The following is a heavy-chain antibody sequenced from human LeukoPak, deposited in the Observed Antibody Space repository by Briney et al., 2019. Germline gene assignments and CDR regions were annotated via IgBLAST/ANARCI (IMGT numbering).Heavy chain of an antibody. CDR3: AKDRPRGYSYGAMDY. Sequence: GGSLRLSCAASGFTVSSNYISWVRQAPGKGLEWVSAISGSGGSTYYSDSVKGRFTISRDNSKNTLYLQMNSLRAEDTAVYYCAKDRPRGYSYGAMDYWGQGTLVTVSS. J-gene: IGHJ4*02. CDR2: ISGSGGST. D-gene: IGHD5-18*01. CDR1: GFTVSSNY. V-gene: IGHV3-23*01.